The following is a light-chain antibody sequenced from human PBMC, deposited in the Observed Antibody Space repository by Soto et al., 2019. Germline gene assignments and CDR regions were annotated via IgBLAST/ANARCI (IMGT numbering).Light chain of an antibody. V-gene: IGLV2-23*01. CDR3: SSYASSGTLV. Sequence: QTVVTQPASVSGSPGQSITISCTGTSSDVGSYNLVSWYQQHPGRAPKLMIYAANKRPSGVSIRFSASKSHNTASLTISGLQAEDEADYYCSSYASSGTLVFGGGTQLTVL. CDR2: AAN. CDR1: SSDVGSYNL. J-gene: IGLJ2*01.